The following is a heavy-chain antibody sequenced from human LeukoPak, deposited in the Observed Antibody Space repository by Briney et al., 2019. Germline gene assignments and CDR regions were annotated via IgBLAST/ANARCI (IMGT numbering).Heavy chain of an antibody. CDR3: VKEMGYCSTTSCHPFDY. CDR1: GFTFSSHA. J-gene: IGHJ4*02. Sequence: GGSLRLSCSASGFTFSSHAXHWVRQAPGXGLEYVXAITSNGGRTYYADSVKGRFTISRDNSKNTLDLQMGSLRAEDTAVYYCVKEMGYCSTTSCHPFDYWGQGTLVAVSS. D-gene: IGHD2-2*01. CDR2: ITSNGGRT. V-gene: IGHV3-64D*06.